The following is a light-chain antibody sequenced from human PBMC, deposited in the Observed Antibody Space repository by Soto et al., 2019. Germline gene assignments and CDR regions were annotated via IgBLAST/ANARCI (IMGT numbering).Light chain of an antibody. J-gene: IGLJ1*01. CDR1: SSNIGSNT. V-gene: IGLV1-44*01. CDR3: AAWDDSLNGNYV. CDR2: SNN. Sequence: QSVLTQPPSASGTHGQRVTISCSGSSSNIGSNTVNWYQQLPGTAPKLLIYSNNQRPSGVPDRFSGSKSGTSASLAISGLQSEDEADYYCAAWDDSLNGNYVFGTGTKVTVL.